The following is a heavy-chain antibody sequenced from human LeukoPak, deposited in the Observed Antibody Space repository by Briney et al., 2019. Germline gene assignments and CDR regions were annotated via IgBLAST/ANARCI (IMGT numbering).Heavy chain of an antibody. CDR3: TRAKMMGDYGDYGIHYGMDV. CDR1: GGSISSGGYY. CDR2: IYYSGST. D-gene: IGHD4-17*01. Sequence: SQTLSLTCTVSGGSISSGGYYWSWIRQHPGKGLEWIGYIYYSGSTYYNPSLKSRVTISVDTSKNQFSLKLSSVTAADTAVYYCTRAKMMGDYGDYGIHYGMDVWGQGTTVTVSS. J-gene: IGHJ6*02. V-gene: IGHV4-31*03.